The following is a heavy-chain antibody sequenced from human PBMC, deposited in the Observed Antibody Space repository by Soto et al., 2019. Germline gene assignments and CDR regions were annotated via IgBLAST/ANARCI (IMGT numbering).Heavy chain of an antibody. D-gene: IGHD5-12*01. V-gene: IGHV4-59*06. J-gene: IGHJ4*02. CDR2: IYYSGST. Sequence: QVQLQESGPGLVKPSETLSLTCTVSGGSISSYYWSWIRQPPGKGLEWIGYIYYSGSTYYNPSLKSRVTISVDTSKNQFSLKLSSVTAADTAVYYCATLIVATMCFDYWGQGTLVTVSS. CDR3: ATLIVATMCFDY. CDR1: GGSISSYY.